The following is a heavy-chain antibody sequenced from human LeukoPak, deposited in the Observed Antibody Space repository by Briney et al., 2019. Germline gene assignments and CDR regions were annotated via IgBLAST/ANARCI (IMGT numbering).Heavy chain of an antibody. J-gene: IGHJ5*02. Sequence: GASVNVSCKASGGTFSSYAISWVRQAPGQGLEWMGGIIPIFGTANYAQKFQGRVTITADESTSTAYMELSSLRPEDTAVYYCARDFHDYGDPNWFDPWGQGTLVTVSS. CDR1: GGTFSSYA. V-gene: IGHV1-69*13. CDR2: IIPIFGTA. CDR3: ARDFHDYGDPNWFDP. D-gene: IGHD4-17*01.